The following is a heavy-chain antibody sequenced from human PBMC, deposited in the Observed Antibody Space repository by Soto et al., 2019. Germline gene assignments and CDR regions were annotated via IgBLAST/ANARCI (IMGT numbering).Heavy chain of an antibody. CDR1: GFTFSSYG. V-gene: IGHV3-30*18. Sequence: GGSLRLSCAASGFTFSSYGMHWVRQAPGKGLEWVAVISYDGSNKYYADSVKGRFTISRDNSKNTLYLQMNSLRAEDTAVYYCAKDRLERQGSGVIGYFDYWGQGTLVTVSS. J-gene: IGHJ4*02. D-gene: IGHD3-16*02. CDR2: ISYDGSNK. CDR3: AKDRLERQGSGVIGYFDY.